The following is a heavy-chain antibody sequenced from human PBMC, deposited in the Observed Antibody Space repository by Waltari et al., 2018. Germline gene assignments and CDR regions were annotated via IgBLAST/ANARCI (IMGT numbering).Heavy chain of an antibody. CDR2: VGSSGAAT. CDR3: AKRGAPGELWFFDY. J-gene: IGHJ4*02. V-gene: IGHV3-23*01. CDR1: GFTFRDNA. D-gene: IGHD2-21*01. Sequence: EVQLLESGGGLVQPGGYLRLSCTVSGFTFRDNAMTWVRQAPGKGLEWVALVGSSGAATYYADSVKGRFSISRDNSRNTLYLQMNSLRAEDTAMYYCAKRGAPGELWFFDYWGQGNLVTVSS.